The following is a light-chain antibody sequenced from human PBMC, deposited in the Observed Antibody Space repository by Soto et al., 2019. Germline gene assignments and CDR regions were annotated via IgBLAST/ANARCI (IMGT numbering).Light chain of an antibody. Sequence: EIVLTQSPDTLSLSPGERATLSCRASQSVTSSYLAWYQQRPGQAPRLLIYDASSRAPGIPDRFSGSGSETDFTLTSSRLEPEDFAVYYCQQYGSSPRLTFGGGTKVEI. CDR3: QQYGSSPRLT. CDR2: DAS. J-gene: IGKJ4*01. V-gene: IGKV3-20*01. CDR1: QSVTSSY.